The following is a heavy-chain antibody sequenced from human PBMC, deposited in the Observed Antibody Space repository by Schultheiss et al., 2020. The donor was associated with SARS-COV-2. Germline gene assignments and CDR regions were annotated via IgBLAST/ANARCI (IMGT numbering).Heavy chain of an antibody. D-gene: IGHD4-17*01. CDR1: GFSLSTSGMR. CDR3: AHRRFSGDIDAFDI. J-gene: IGHJ3*02. CDR2: IYWDDDK. V-gene: IGHV2-5*08. Sequence: SGPTLVKPTQTLTLTCTFSGFSLSTSGMRASWIRQPPGKALEWLALIYWDDDKRYSPSLKSRLTITKDTSKNQVVLTMTNMDPVDTATYYCAHRRFSGDIDAFDIWGQGTMVTVSS.